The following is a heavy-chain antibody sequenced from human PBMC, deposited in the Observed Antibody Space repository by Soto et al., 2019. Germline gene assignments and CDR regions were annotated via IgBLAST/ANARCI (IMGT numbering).Heavy chain of an antibody. CDR2: INSDGSST. Sequence: GGSLRLSCAASGFTFSSYWMHWVRQAPGKGLVWVSRINSDGSSTSYADSVKGRFTISRDNAKNTLYLQMNSLRAEDTAVYYCARLWEYYDFWSGYYSNWFDPWGQGTLVTVSS. D-gene: IGHD3-3*01. CDR3: ARLWEYYDFWSGYYSNWFDP. J-gene: IGHJ5*02. V-gene: IGHV3-74*01. CDR1: GFTFSSYW.